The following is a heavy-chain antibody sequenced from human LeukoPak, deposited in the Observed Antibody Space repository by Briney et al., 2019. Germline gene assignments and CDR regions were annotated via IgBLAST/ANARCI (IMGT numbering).Heavy chain of an antibody. CDR2: IYHSGST. CDR3: ASSIVVVPAAMDYYYMDV. D-gene: IGHD2-2*01. Sequence: SETLSLTCAVSGYSISSGYYWDWIRQPPGKGLEWIGNIYHSGSTYYNPSLKSRVTISVDTSKNQFSLKLSSVTAADTAVYYCASSIVVVPAAMDYYYMDVWGKGTTVTVSS. CDR1: GYSISSGYY. J-gene: IGHJ6*03. V-gene: IGHV4-38-2*01.